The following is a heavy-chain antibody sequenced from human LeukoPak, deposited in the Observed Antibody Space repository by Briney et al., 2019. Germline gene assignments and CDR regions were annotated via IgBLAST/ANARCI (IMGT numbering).Heavy chain of an antibody. CDR3: AKDTGLRNYYFDY. V-gene: IGHV3-9*01. CDR2: ISWNSGSI. CDR1: GFTFDDYA. D-gene: IGHD1-7*01. J-gene: IGHJ4*02. Sequence: GGSLRLSCAASGFTFDDYAMHWVRQAPGKGLEWVSGISWNSGSIGYADSVKGRFTISRDNAKNSLYLQMNSLRAEDTALYYCAKDTGLRNYYFDYWGQGTLVTVSS.